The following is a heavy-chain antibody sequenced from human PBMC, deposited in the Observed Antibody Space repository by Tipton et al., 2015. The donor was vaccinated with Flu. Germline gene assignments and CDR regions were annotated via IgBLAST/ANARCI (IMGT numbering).Heavy chain of an antibody. D-gene: IGHD6-19*01. CDR3: AKVIPELVAGLDY. J-gene: IGHJ4*02. Sequence: SLRLSCAASGFTFNRYAMSWVRQAPGKGLEWVSAISGGGGTRYFADSVKGRFTISRDNSKNTLYLQMNSLRAEDTGVYYCAKVIPELVAGLDYWGQGTLVTVSS. CDR1: GFTFNRYA. CDR2: ISGGGGTR. V-gene: IGHV3-23*01.